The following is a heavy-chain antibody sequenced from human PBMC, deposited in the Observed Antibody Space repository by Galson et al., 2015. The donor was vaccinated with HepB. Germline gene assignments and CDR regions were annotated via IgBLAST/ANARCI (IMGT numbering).Heavy chain of an antibody. Sequence: SVKVSCKASGYTFTNYYMHWVRQAPGQGLEWMGIINTSAGRTSHAQKFQGRVTLTRDTSTSTVYMELSSLRSEDTAVYYCARDRDSSGWYGDFDYWGQGTLVTVSS. CDR2: INTSAGRT. J-gene: IGHJ4*02. D-gene: IGHD6-19*01. V-gene: IGHV1-46*01. CDR3: ARDRDSSGWYGDFDY. CDR1: GYTFTNYY.